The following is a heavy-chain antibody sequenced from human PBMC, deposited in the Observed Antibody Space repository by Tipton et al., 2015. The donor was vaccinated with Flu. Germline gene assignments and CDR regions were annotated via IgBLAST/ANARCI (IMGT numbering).Heavy chain of an antibody. V-gene: IGHV4-38-2*01. Sequence: TLSLTCSVSGYSISSGYYWGWVRRPPGKGLEWIGTIYHSGSTYYNPSLKSRVTMSADTSKNQFSLRLTSVTAADTAVYYCARTTYDYTNYGTPGAYGMDVWSQGTTVTVSS. CDR2: IYHSGST. CDR3: ARTTYDYTNYGTPGAYGMDV. D-gene: IGHD3-16*01. CDR1: GYSISSGYY. J-gene: IGHJ6*02.